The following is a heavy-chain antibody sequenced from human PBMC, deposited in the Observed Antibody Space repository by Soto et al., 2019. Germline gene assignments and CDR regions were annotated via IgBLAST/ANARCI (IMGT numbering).Heavy chain of an antibody. CDR3: ASTYDSSGYYPNWFDP. CDR1: GGSISSGGYY. CDR2: IYYSGST. V-gene: IGHV4-31*03. J-gene: IGHJ5*02. D-gene: IGHD3-22*01. Sequence: SETLSLTCTVSGGSISSGGYYWTWIRQHPGKGLEWIGYIYYSGSTYYNPSLKSRVTISVDTSKNQFSLKLSSVTAADTAVYYCASTYDSSGYYPNWFDPWGQGTLVTVSS.